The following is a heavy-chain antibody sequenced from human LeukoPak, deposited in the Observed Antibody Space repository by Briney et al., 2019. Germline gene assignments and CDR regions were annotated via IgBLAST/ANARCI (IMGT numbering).Heavy chain of an antibody. CDR2: ISGSGGST. J-gene: IGHJ3*02. CDR1: GFTFSSYA. CDR3: ARDPVGGAFDI. Sequence: GGSLRLSCAASGFTFSSYAMSWVRQAPGKGLEWVSAISGSGGSTYYADSVKGRFTISRDNAKNSLYLQMNSLRAEDTAVYYCARDPVGGAFDIWGQGTMVTVSS. D-gene: IGHD3-16*01. V-gene: IGHV3-23*01.